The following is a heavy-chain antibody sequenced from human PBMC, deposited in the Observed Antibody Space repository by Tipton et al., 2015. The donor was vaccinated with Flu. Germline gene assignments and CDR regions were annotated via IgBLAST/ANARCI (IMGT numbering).Heavy chain of an antibody. J-gene: IGHJ3*02. V-gene: IGHV4-39*07. CDR2: IYYSGST. D-gene: IGHD1-26*01. CDR1: GGSISSSSYY. Sequence: TLSLTCTVSGGSISSSSYYWGWIRQPPGKGLEWIGSIYYSGSTYYNPSLKSRVTISVDTSKNQFSLKLSSVTAADTAVYYCATTSGSYFNAFDIWGQGTMVTVSS. CDR3: ATTSGSYFNAFDI.